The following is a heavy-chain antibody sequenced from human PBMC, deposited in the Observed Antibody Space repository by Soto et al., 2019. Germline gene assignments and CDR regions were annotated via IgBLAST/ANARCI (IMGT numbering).Heavy chain of an antibody. CDR1: GDSVSSNSAA. Sequence: QVQLQQSGPGLVKPSQTLSLTCAISGDSVSSNSAAWNWIRQSPSRGLEWLGRTYYRSKWYNDYAVSVKSRITINPDTSKNQFSLQLNSVTPEDTAVYYCTREGAIAAAGTTDAFDIWGQGTMVTVSS. CDR2: TYYRSKWYN. J-gene: IGHJ3*02. CDR3: TREGAIAAAGTTDAFDI. V-gene: IGHV6-1*01. D-gene: IGHD6-13*01.